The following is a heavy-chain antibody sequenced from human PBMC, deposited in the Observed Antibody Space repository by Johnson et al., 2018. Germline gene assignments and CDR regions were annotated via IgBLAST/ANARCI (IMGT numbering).Heavy chain of an antibody. D-gene: IGHD3-22*01. CDR3: ARGDFYGSTGYYPFDY. CDR2: LTLGGSTI. CDR1: GFTFRAYY. V-gene: IGHV3-11*04. Sequence: QVQLVESGGGLVKPGVSLRLSCSASGFTFRAYYISWIRQAPGLRLEWVSYLTLGGSTIYYADSVNGRFTISRDNANNSMYLQKNTLRAEDTAVYYCARGDFYGSTGYYPFDYWGQGTLVTGSS. J-gene: IGHJ4*02.